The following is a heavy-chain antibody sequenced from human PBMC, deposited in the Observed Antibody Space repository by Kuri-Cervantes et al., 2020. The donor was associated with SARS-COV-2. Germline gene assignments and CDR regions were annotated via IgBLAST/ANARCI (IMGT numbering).Heavy chain of an antibody. J-gene: IGHJ4*02. Sequence: GGSLRLSCAASGFPFSDYRMNWIRQSPGKGLEWVSCIDGYSPYIHYADSVKGRFTISRDNAKSSVFLQMNSLRAEDTVVYYCTTSMIVSAAHYFDYWGQGILVTVSS. CDR2: IDGYSPYI. CDR3: TTSMIVSAAHYFDY. D-gene: IGHD3-22*01. V-gene: IGHV3-21*01. CDR1: GFPFSDYR.